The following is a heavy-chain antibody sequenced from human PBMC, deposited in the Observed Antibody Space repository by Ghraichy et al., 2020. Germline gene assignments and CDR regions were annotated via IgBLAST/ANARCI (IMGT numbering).Heavy chain of an antibody. J-gene: IGHJ6*02. Sequence: GGSLRLSCAASGFTFSSYGMHWVRQAPGKGLEWVAFIRYDGSNKYYADSVKGRFTISRDNSKNTLYLQMNSLRAEDTAVYYCAKDPYSSSWYDGYYYYYYGMDVWGQGTTVTVSS. CDR1: GFTFSSYG. CDR3: AKDPYSSSWYDGYYYYYYGMDV. CDR2: IRYDGSNK. V-gene: IGHV3-30*02. D-gene: IGHD6-13*01.